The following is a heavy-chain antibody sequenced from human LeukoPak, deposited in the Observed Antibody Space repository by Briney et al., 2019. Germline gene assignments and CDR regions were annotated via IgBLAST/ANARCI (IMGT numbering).Heavy chain of an antibody. CDR1: GYTFTGYY. CDR3: ARDPWYYDFWSGYYTGGYYFDY. J-gene: IGHJ4*02. CDR2: INPNSGGT. Sequence: ASVKVSCKASGYTFTGYYMHWVRQAPGQGLEWMGWINPNSGGTNYAQKFQGRVTMTRDTPISTAYMELSRLRSDDTAVYYCARDPWYYDFWSGYYTGGYYFDYWGQGTLVTVSS. D-gene: IGHD3-3*01. V-gene: IGHV1-2*02.